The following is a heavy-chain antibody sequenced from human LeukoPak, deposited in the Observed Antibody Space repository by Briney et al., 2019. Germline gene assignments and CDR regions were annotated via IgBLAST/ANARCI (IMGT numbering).Heavy chain of an antibody. J-gene: IGHJ4*02. CDR3: AKGGIVVVPAAHFDY. D-gene: IGHD2-2*01. V-gene: IGHV3-30*18. CDR2: ISYDGSNK. Sequence: GGSLRLSCAASGFTFSSYGMHWVRQAPGKGLEWVAVISYDGSNKYYADSVKGRFTISRDNSKNTLYLQMNSLRAEDTAVYYCAKGGIVVVPAAHFDYWGQGTLVTVSS. CDR1: GFTFSSYG.